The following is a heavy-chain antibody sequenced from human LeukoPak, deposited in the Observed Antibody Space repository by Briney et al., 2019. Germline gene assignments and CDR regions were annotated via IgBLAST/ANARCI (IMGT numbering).Heavy chain of an antibody. J-gene: IGHJ4*02. CDR3: ARLGSNVFDH. CDR2: IYYSGST. V-gene: IGHV4-59*01. D-gene: IGHD3-10*01. Sequence: SATLSLTCSVSGGSMSSFYWSWIRQPPGKGLEWIGYIYYSGSTSYSPSLKSRVTISVDTSKNQFSLKLSSVTAADTAVYYSARLGSNVFDHWGQGTLVSVSS. CDR1: GGSMSSFY.